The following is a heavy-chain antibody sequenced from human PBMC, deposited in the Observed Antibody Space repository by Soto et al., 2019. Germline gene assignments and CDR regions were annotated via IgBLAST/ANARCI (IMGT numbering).Heavy chain of an antibody. J-gene: IGHJ4*02. D-gene: IGHD1-1*01. CDR2: IWSDGNSR. Sequence: QVQLVESGGGVVQPGRSLRLSCAASGFMFSNHGMHWVRQAPGKGLEWVAVIWSDGNSRYYADSVKGRFTISRDNSKNTVYLQMNSLRAEDTAVYYCVRGENWNDEAPDYWGQGTLVTVSS. CDR1: GFMFSNHG. CDR3: VRGENWNDEAPDY. V-gene: IGHV3-33*01.